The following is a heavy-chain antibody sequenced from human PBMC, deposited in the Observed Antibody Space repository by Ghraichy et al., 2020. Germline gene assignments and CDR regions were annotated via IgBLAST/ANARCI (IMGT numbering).Heavy chain of an antibody. D-gene: IGHD6-19*01. Sequence: ASVKVSCKASGYTFTDYYMHWVRQAPGQGLEWMGWINPNSGGTNYAQKFQGRVTMTRDTSISTAYMELSRLRSDDTAVYYCARVPGIAVAGADGHDYWGQGTLVTVSS. J-gene: IGHJ4*02. CDR1: GYTFTDYY. CDR3: ARVPGIAVAGADGHDY. V-gene: IGHV1-2*02. CDR2: INPNSGGT.